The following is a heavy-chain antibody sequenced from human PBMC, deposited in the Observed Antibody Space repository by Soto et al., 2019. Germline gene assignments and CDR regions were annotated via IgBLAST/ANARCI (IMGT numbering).Heavy chain of an antibody. CDR2: ISGNSGSI. Sequence: EVQLVESGGGLVQPGRSLRLSCAASGFTFDDYAMHWVRQAPGKGLEWVSGISGNSGSIGYADSVKGRFTISRDNAKNYLYLQMNRLRAEDTALYSCAKDMGGGSGEGYFQHGGQGTLVTVSS. D-gene: IGHD3-16*01. J-gene: IGHJ1*01. V-gene: IGHV3-9*01. CDR1: GFTFDDYA. CDR3: AKDMGGGSGEGYFQH.